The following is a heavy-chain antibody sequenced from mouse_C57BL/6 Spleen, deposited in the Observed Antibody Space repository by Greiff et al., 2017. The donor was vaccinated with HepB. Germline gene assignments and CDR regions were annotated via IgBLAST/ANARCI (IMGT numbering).Heavy chain of an antibody. CDR2: IYPGDGDT. Sequence: QVQLQQSGAELVKPGASVKISCKASGYAFSSYWMNWVKQRPGKGLEWIGQIYPGDGDTNYNGKFKGKATLTADKSSSTAYMQLSSLTSEDSAVYFCASSPGNLYAMDYWGQGTSVTVSS. V-gene: IGHV1-80*01. CDR3: ASSPGNLYAMDY. CDR1: GYAFSSYW. J-gene: IGHJ4*01.